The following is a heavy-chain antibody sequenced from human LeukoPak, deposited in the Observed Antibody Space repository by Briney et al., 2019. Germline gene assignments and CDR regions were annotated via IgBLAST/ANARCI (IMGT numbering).Heavy chain of an antibody. CDR3: AKRASGDSGPFDY. Sequence: GGSLRLSCAASGFIFSSYAMNWVRQAPGKGLEWVSAISGNGDSTYYADSVKGRFTISRDNSKNTLYLQMTSLRAEDTAVYYCAKRASGDSGPFDYWGQGTLVTVSS. V-gene: IGHV3-23*01. CDR2: ISGNGDST. J-gene: IGHJ4*02. CDR1: GFIFSSYA. D-gene: IGHD4-17*01.